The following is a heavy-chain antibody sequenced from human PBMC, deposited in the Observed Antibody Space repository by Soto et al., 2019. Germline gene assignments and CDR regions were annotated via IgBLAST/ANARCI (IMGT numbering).Heavy chain of an antibody. V-gene: IGHV1-8*01. J-gene: IGHJ2*01. CDR1: GYTFTSYD. CDR2: MNPNSGNT. CDR3: GRGPRDYGDSTIPPFIWYFDL. Sequence: ASVKVSCKASGYTFTSYDINWVRQATGQGLEWMGWMNPNSGNTGYAQKFQGRVTMTRNTSISTAYMELSSLRSEDTAVYYCGRGPRDYGDSTIPPFIWYFDLWGRGTLVTVSS. D-gene: IGHD4-17*01.